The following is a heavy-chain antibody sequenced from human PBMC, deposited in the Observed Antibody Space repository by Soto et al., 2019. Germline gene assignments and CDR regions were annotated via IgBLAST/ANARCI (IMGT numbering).Heavy chain of an antibody. V-gene: IGHV4-59*01. J-gene: IGHJ4*02. CDR3: ARARTGWYFDL. D-gene: IGHD3-9*01. Sequence: SETLSLTCSVSGDSISSDYWTWIRQTPGKGLEWIGCISSSGSTDYNPSLKIRLTMSIVTSKNQFSLKVNSVTAADTAVYYCARARTGWYFDLWGQGRLVTVSS. CDR1: GDSISSDY. CDR2: ISSSGST.